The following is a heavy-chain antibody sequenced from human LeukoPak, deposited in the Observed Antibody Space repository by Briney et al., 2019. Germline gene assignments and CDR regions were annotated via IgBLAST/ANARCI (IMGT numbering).Heavy chain of an antibody. V-gene: IGHV4-39*01. CDR1: GGSISSSSYY. Sequence: PSETLSLTCTVSGGSISSSSYYWGWIRQPPGTGLEWIGSIYYSGSTYYNPSLKSRVTISVDTSKNQFSLKLSSVTAADTAVYYCARLPYYGSGTGYYYYYMDVWGKGTTVTISS. CDR2: IYYSGST. J-gene: IGHJ6*03. D-gene: IGHD3-10*01. CDR3: ARLPYYGSGTGYYYYYMDV.